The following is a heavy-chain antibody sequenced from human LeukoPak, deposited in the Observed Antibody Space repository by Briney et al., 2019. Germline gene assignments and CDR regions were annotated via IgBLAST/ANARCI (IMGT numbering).Heavy chain of an antibody. CDR2: IIPILGIA. CDR3: ARVRTIAATPDYYYYGMDV. J-gene: IGHJ6*02. V-gene: IGHV1-69*04. D-gene: IGHD6-13*01. CDR1: GGTFSSYA. Sequence: VASVTVSCKASGGTFSSYAISWVRQAPGQGLEWMGRIIPILGIANYAQKFQGRVTITADKSTSTAYMELSSLRSEDTAVYYCARVRTIAATPDYYYYGMDVWGQGTTVTVSS.